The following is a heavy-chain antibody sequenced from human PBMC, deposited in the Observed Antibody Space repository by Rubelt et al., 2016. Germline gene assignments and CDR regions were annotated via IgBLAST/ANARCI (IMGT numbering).Heavy chain of an antibody. CDR2: IYHSGST. CDR1: GGSISSSNW. Sequence: QVQLQESGPGLVKPSGTLSLTCAVSGGSISSSNWWSWGRQPPGKGLEWIGEIYHSGSTNYNPSLKSRVTISVDKAQNQFSLKLRSVTAADTAVYYCAREASGWKGPFDYWGQGTLVTVSS. CDR3: AREASGWKGPFDY. D-gene: IGHD6-19*01. J-gene: IGHJ4*02. V-gene: IGHV4-4*02.